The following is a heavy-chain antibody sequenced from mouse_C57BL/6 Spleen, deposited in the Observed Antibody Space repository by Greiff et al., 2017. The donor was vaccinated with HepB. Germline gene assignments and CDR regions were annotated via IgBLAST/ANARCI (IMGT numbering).Heavy chain of an antibody. D-gene: IGHD1-3*01. V-gene: IGHV1-72*01. Sequence: SCKASGYTFTSYWMHWVKQRPGRGLEWIGRIDPNSGGTKYNEKFKSKATRTVDKPSSTAYMQRSSLTSEDSAVYYCARWGSRRYAMDYWGQGTSVTVSS. CDR3: ARWGSRRYAMDY. J-gene: IGHJ4*01. CDR1: GYTFTSYW. CDR2: IDPNSGGT.